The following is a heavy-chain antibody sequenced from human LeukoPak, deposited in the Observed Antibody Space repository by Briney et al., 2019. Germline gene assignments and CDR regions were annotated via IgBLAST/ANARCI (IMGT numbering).Heavy chain of an antibody. CDR1: GFTFSSYA. CDR3: ATKVGGYDTLTGYYIFDY. CDR2: ISGSGGST. D-gene: IGHD3-9*01. Sequence: GGSLRLSCAASGFTFSSYAMSWVRQAPGKGLEWVSAISGSGGSTYYADSVKGRFTISRDNSKNTLYLQMNSLRAEDTAVYYCATKVGGYDTLTGYYIFDYWGQGTLVTVSS. V-gene: IGHV3-23*01. J-gene: IGHJ4*02.